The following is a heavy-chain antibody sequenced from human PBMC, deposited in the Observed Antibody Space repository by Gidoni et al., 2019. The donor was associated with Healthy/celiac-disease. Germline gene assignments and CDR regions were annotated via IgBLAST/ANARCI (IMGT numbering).Heavy chain of an antibody. Sequence: DVQLLESGGGMLQLVGSLRLSLAAPGFLFSSYDMSWVRQAQGKGLEWVSAISGSGGSTYYADSVEGRFTISRDNSKNTLYLQMNSLRAEDTAVYYCAKDQCGGSCYSNFDYWGQGTLVTVSS. J-gene: IGHJ4*02. D-gene: IGHD2-15*01. CDR2: ISGSGGST. CDR3: AKDQCGGSCYSNFDY. V-gene: IGHV3-23*01. CDR1: GFLFSSYD.